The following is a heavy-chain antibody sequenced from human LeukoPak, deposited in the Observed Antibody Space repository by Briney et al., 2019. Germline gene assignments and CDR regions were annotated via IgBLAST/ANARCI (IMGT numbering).Heavy chain of an antibody. D-gene: IGHD5/OR15-5a*01. CDR2: ISAYNGNT. CDR3: ARDDVYDDRDFDY. V-gene: IGHV1-18*04. Sequence: GASVKVSCKASGYTFTDYYMHWVRQAPGQGLEWMGWISAYNGNTNYAQKLQGRVTMTTDTSTSTASMELRSLRSDDTAVYYCARDDVYDDRDFDYWGQGTLVTVSS. J-gene: IGHJ4*02. CDR1: GYTFTDYY.